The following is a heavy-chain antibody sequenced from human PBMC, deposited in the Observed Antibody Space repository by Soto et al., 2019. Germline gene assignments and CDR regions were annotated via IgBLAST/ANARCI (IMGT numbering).Heavy chain of an antibody. CDR1: GFTFSSYE. D-gene: IGHD6-6*01. CDR2: ISSSGSTI. V-gene: IGHV3-48*03. Sequence: GGSLRLSCAASGFTFSSYEMNWVRQAPGKGLEWVSYISSSGSTIYYADSVKGRFTISRDNSKNTLYLQMNSLRAEDTAVYYCARVKGIAARPGYFQHWGQGTLVTVSS. CDR3: ARVKGIAARPGYFQH. J-gene: IGHJ1*01.